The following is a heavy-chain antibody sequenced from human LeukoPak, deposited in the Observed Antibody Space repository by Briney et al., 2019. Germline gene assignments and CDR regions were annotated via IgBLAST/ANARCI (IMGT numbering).Heavy chain of an antibody. D-gene: IGHD3-22*01. CDR1: GFTFSSYE. CDR2: ISSSGSTI. V-gene: IGHV3-48*03. CDR3: ATTILYYDSSGPLR. J-gene: IGHJ4*02. Sequence: GGSLRLSCAASGFTFSSYEMNWVRQAPGKGLEWVSYISSSGSTIYYADSVKGRFTISRDNAKNSLYLQMNSLRAEDTAVYYRATTILYYDSSGPLRWGQGTLVTVSS.